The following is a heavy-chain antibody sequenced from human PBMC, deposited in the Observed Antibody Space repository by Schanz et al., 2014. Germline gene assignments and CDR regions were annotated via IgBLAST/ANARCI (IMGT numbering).Heavy chain of an antibody. D-gene: IGHD6-6*01. Sequence: QVQLVQSGAEVKKPGSSVKVSCKASRSTFSSYTISWVRQARGQGLEWMGWISPYNGNTNYAQSLQGRVTMTADTSTSSAYMDQRSLRSDDTAVYYCARDQSPYTNSADVRYFDYWGQGSLVTVSS. CDR2: ISPYNGNT. V-gene: IGHV1-18*01. J-gene: IGHJ4*02. CDR3: ARDQSPYTNSADVRYFDY. CDR1: RSTFSSYT.